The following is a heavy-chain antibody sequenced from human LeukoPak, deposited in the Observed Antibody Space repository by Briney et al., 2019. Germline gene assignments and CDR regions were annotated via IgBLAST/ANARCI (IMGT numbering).Heavy chain of an antibody. V-gene: IGHV3-30*04. Sequence: GRSLRLSCAASGFTFSSYAMHWVRQAPGKGLEWVAVISYDGSNKYYADSVKGRFTISRDNSKNTLYLQMNSLRAEDTAVYYCARGAWFDPWGQGTLVTVSS. CDR1: GFTFSSYA. CDR2: ISYDGSNK. CDR3: ARGAWFDP. J-gene: IGHJ5*02.